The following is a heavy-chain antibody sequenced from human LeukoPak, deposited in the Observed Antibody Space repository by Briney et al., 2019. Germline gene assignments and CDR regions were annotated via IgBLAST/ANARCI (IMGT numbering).Heavy chain of an antibody. Sequence: GRSLRLSCAASGFTFSNAWMSWVRQTPGKGLEWVGRIKSKTDDSTNEYSAAVKRRFTISRDDSKNTLYLQMNSLKTEDTAVYYCTVNYCSTTSCYYHNYYYAMDVWGQGTAVSVSS. D-gene: IGHD2-2*01. CDR3: TVNYCSTTSCYYHNYYYAMDV. CDR1: GFTFSNAW. V-gene: IGHV3-15*01. J-gene: IGHJ6*02. CDR2: IKSKTDDSTN.